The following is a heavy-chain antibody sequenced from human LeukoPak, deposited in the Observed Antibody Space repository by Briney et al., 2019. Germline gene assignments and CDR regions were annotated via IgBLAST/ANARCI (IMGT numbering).Heavy chain of an antibody. CDR2: INPNSGGT. CDR1: GYTFTDYY. J-gene: IGHJ4*02. V-gene: IGHV1-2*02. CDR3: ARVQSIAAAGVSEFDY. Sequence: ASVKVSCTASGYTFTDYYMHWVRQAPGQRLEWMGWINPNSGGTNYAQKFQGRVAMTRDTSISTAYMDLSGLRSDDTAVYYCARVQSIAAAGVSEFDYWGQGTLVTVSS. D-gene: IGHD6-13*01.